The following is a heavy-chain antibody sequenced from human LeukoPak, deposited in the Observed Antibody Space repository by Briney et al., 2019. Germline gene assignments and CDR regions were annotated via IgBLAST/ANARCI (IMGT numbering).Heavy chain of an antibody. J-gene: IGHJ4*02. CDR1: GGSISSSSFY. V-gene: IGHV4-39*01. D-gene: IGHD3-22*01. CDR3: ARHATTIGGFDY. CDR2: IYYSGST. Sequence: SETLSLTCIVSGGSISSSSFYWGWIRQPPGKGLEWIGSIYYSGSTYYNPSLKSRVTISVDTSKNQFSLKLSSVTAADTAVYYCARHATTIGGFDYWGQGTLVTVSS.